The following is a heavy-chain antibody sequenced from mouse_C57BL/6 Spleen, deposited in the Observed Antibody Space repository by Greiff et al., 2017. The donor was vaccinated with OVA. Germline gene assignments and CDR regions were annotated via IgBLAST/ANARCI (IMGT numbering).Heavy chain of an antibody. D-gene: IGHD1-1*01. CDR2: IDPSDSYT. Sequence: VKLQQPGAELVKPGASVKLSCKASGYTFTSYWMQWVKQRPGQGLEWIGEIDPSDSYTNYNQKFKGKATLTVETSSSTAYMQLSSLTSEDSAVYYCAATTVVVDYWGQGTTLTVSS. CDR3: AATTVVVDY. CDR1: GYTFTSYW. J-gene: IGHJ2*01. V-gene: IGHV1-50*01.